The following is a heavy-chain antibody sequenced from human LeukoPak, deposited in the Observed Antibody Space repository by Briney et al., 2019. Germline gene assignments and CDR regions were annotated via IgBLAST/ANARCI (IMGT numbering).Heavy chain of an antibody. CDR3: ARDPAYGALDI. CDR2: INPDGSQR. Sequence: GGSLRLSRAASGFTFCNSYMSWVCEAPRRRLGRVAIINPDGSQRSFVDSVKGRFAISRDNAKNSLYLQMNSLSAEDTAVYYCARDPAYGALDIWGQGTTVTVSS. J-gene: IGHJ3*02. D-gene: IGHD2-21*01. V-gene: IGHV3-7*01. CDR1: GFTFCNSY.